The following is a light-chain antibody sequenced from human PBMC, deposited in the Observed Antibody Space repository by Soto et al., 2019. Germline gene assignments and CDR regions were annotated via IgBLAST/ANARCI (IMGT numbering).Light chain of an antibody. Sequence: EIVLTQSPGTLSLSPGERATLSCRASQSVSSNYLAWYQQKPGQPPRLLISDASSRATGIPDRFSGSGSGTSFPLTIRGLEPEDFAVYYCQHYGRSPPSWTFGQGTKVEIK. V-gene: IGKV3-20*01. CDR3: QHYGRSPPSWT. CDR1: QSVSSNY. J-gene: IGKJ1*01. CDR2: DAS.